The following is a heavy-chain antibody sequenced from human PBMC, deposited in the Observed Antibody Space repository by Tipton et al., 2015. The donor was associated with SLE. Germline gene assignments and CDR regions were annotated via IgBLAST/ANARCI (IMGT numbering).Heavy chain of an antibody. CDR2: IYTSGST. Sequence: TLSLTCTVSGGSISSGSYYWSWIRQPAGKGLEWIGYIYTSGSTNYNPSLKSRVTISVDTSKNQFSLKLSSVTAADTAVYYCARDRIWLGEFPIWGQGTMVTVSS. CDR1: GGSISSGSYY. J-gene: IGHJ3*02. V-gene: IGHV4-61*09. D-gene: IGHD3-10*01. CDR3: ARDRIWLGEFPI.